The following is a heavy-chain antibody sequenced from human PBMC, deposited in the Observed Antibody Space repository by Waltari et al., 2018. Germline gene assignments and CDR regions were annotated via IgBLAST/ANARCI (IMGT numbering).Heavy chain of an antibody. V-gene: IGHV4-38-2*02. J-gene: IGHJ3*02. CDR1: GYSISSGYY. CDR2: IYHSGGT. D-gene: IGHD3-3*01. Sequence: QVQLQESGPGLVKPSETLSLTCTVSGYSISSGYYWGWIRQPPGKGLEWIGSIYHSGGTYYNPSLKSRVTISVDTSKNQFSLKLSSVTAADTAVYYCASALRFLEWFSDAFDIWGQGTMVTVSS. CDR3: ASALRFLEWFSDAFDI.